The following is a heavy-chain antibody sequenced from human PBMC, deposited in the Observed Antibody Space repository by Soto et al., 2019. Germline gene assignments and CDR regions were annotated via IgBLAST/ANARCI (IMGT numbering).Heavy chain of an antibody. Sequence: EGQVVESGGDLVQPGASLTISCAASGFTFSTYAMSWVRQAPGKGLEWVSGIHKTGTITFYADSVKGRFTISRDNSKNTLYLHMRSLRDGDPAVYYCVRDLNYKFVFDLWGQGTLVTVSS. D-gene: IGHD3-10*01. CDR3: VRDLNYKFVFDL. CDR1: GFTFSTYA. CDR2: IHKTGTIT. J-gene: IGHJ4*02. V-gene: IGHV3-23*05.